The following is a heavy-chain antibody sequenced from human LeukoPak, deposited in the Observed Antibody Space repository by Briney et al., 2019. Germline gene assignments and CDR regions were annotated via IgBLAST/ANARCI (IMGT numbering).Heavy chain of an antibody. D-gene: IGHD3-10*01. CDR1: GGSFSGYY. J-gene: IGHJ3*02. CDR3: ARARRGYGFDI. V-gene: IGHV4-34*01. CDR2: INHSGST. Sequence: PSETLSLTCAVYGGSFSGYYWSWIRQPPGKGLEWIGEINHSGSTNYNPSLKSRVTISVDTSKNQFSLKLSSVTAADTAVYYCARARRGYGFDIWGQGTMVTVSS.